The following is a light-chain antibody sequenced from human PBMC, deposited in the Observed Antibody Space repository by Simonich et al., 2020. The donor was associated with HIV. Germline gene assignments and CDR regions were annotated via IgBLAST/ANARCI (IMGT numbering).Light chain of an antibody. J-gene: IGKJ3*01. CDR3: QQYNSYPPT. Sequence: DIQMTQSPSSLSASVRDRVTITCRASQSISSYLNWYQQKPGKAPKLLIYAASSLQSGVPSRFSGSGSGTDFTLTISSLQPEDFATYYCQQYNSYPPTFGPGTKVDIK. V-gene: IGKV1-39*01. CDR2: AAS. CDR1: QSISSY.